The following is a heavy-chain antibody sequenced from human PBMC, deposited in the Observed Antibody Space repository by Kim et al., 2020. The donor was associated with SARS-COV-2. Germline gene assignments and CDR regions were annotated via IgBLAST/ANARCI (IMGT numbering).Heavy chain of an antibody. CDR2: FDPEDGET. CDR3: ATSGYCSGGSCYHRWFDP. D-gene: IGHD2-15*01. J-gene: IGHJ5*02. CDR1: GYTLTELS. V-gene: IGHV1-24*01. Sequence: ASVKVSCKVSGYTLTELSMHWVRQAPGKGLEWMGGFDPEDGETIYAQKFQGRVTMTEDTSTDTAYMELSSLRSEDTAVYYCATSGYCSGGSCYHRWFDPWGQGTLVTVSS.